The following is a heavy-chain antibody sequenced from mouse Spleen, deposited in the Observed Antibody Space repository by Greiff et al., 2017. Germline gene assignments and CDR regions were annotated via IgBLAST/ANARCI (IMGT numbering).Heavy chain of an antibody. Sequence: QVQLKQPGAELVRPGSSVKLSCKASGYTFTSYWMHWVKQRPIQGLEWIGNIDPSDSETHYNQKFKDKATLTVDKSSSTAYMQLSSLTSEDSAVYYCARHYGSGGFAYWGQGTLVTVSA. CDR2: IDPSDSET. CDR1: GYTFTSYW. CDR3: ARHYGSGGFAY. V-gene: IGHV1-52*01. D-gene: IGHD1-1*01. J-gene: IGHJ3*01.